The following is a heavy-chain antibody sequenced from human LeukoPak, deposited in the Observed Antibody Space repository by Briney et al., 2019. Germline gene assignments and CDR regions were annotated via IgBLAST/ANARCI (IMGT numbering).Heavy chain of an antibody. Sequence: GGSLRLSCAASGFTLSSYWMSWVRQAPGKGLEWVANIKQDGSEKYYVDSVKGRFTISRDNAKNSLYLQMNSLRAEDTAVYYCATGFFYFYYMDVWGKGTTVTISS. CDR1: GFTLSSYW. D-gene: IGHD1-1*01. CDR3: ATGFFYFYYMDV. CDR2: IKQDGSEK. J-gene: IGHJ6*03. V-gene: IGHV3-7*01.